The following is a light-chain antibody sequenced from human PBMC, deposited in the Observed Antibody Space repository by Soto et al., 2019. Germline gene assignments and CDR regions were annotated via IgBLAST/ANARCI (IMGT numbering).Light chain of an antibody. CDR2: AAS. J-gene: IGKJ5*01. CDR1: QSIISY. Sequence: DIQMTPSPSSLSASVGDRVTLNYLASQSIISYLNCYQQKPGKAPKLLIYAASSLQSGVPSRFSGSGSGTDCTLTISSLQPEDFATYYCQQSYSTPITCGQGTRREI. V-gene: IGKV1-39*01. CDR3: QQSYSTPIT.